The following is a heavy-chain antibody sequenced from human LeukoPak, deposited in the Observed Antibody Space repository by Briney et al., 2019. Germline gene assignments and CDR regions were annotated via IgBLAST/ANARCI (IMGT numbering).Heavy chain of an antibody. V-gene: IGHV1-69*05. Sequence: SVKVSCKASGGTFSSYAISWVRQAPGQGLEWMGGIIPIFGTANYAQKFQGRVTITTDESTSTAYMELSSLRSEDTAVYYCAREVIAAAVHNWFDPWGQGTLVTVSS. D-gene: IGHD6-13*01. CDR1: GGTFSSYA. J-gene: IGHJ5*02. CDR2: IIPIFGTA. CDR3: AREVIAAAVHNWFDP.